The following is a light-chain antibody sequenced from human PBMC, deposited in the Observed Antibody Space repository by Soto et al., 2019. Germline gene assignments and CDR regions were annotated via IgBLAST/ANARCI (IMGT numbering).Light chain of an antibody. V-gene: IGKV3-15*01. J-gene: IGKJ3*01. CDR1: QSVSSN. CDR3: QQYNNWPPAFT. Sequence: EIVMTQSPATLSVSPGDRATLSCRASQSVSSNLAWYQQKPGQAPRLLIYGASTRATGIPARFSGSGSGTEFTLTISSLQSEDFAVYYCQQYNNWPPAFTFGPGTKVDIK. CDR2: GAS.